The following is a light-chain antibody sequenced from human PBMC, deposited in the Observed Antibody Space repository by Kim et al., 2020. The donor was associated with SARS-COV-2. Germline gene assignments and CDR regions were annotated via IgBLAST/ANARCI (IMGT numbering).Light chain of an antibody. CDR1: KLGDKY. Sequence: VSVSPEQTATITCSGDKLGDKYACWYQQKPGQSPVLVIYQDTKRPSGIPERFSGSNSGNTATLTISATQAMDEADYYCQAWDSRTVFGGGTQLTVL. CDR2: QDT. CDR3: QAWDSRTV. J-gene: IGLJ2*01. V-gene: IGLV3-1*01.